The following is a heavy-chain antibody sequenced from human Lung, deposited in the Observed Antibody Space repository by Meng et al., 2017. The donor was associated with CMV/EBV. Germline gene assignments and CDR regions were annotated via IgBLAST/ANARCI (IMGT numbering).Heavy chain of an antibody. CDR2: ISTNTGTP. CDR3: ARGGNFDP. CDR1: GYTLSTYT. Sequence: QVRLLTTGAYFKKPGASVKVSCKASGYTLSTYTINWVRQALGRGLEWMGWISTNTGTPTYTQGFTGRFVFSLDTSVSTAYLQISSLKAEDTAVYYCARGGNFDPWGQGTLVTVSS. D-gene: IGHD2/OR15-2a*01. V-gene: IGHV7-4-1*02. J-gene: IGHJ5*02.